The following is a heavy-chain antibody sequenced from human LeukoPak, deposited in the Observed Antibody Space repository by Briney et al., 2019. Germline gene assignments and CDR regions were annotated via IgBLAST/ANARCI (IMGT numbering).Heavy chain of an antibody. CDR1: GYTFTSYY. CDR2: INPSGGST. Sequence: ASAKVSCKASGYTFTSYYMHWVRQAPGQGLEWMGIINPSGGSTSYAQKFQGRVTMTRDTSTSTVYMELSSLRSEDTAVYYCASSSGYCSSTSCGNYYYYMDVWGKGTTVTVSS. V-gene: IGHV1-46*01. CDR3: ASSSGYCSSTSCGNYYYYMDV. D-gene: IGHD2-2*03. J-gene: IGHJ6*03.